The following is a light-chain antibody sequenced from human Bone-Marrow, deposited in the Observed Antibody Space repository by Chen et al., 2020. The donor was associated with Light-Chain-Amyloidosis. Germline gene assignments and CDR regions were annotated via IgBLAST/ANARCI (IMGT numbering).Light chain of an antibody. CDR2: EVT. V-gene: IGLV2-8*01. CDR1: SMDVGGYNY. J-gene: IGLJ2*01. Sequence: SALSPPPSASGSPGQPVTISCPWDSMDVGGYNYVSWYQQFPGKAPNLIIYEVTKRPSGVPDRFSGSKSGNTASLIVSGLQAEDEADYFCTSYSGTYNLVLFGGGTKLTVL. CDR3: TSYSGTYNLVL.